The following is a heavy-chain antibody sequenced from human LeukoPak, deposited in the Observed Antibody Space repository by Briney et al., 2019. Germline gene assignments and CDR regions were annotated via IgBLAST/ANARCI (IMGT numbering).Heavy chain of an antibody. CDR1: GGSISSSSYY. D-gene: IGHD2-21*01. J-gene: IGHJ5*02. Sequence: SETLSLTCTVSGGSISSSSYYWGWIRQPPGKGLEWIATMHYSGSTYYNPSLRSRVTISGDTSKNQFSLKLSSVTAADTAVYYCARLIEVPNWFDPWGQGTLVAVSS. CDR3: ARLIEVPNWFDP. V-gene: IGHV4-39*01. CDR2: MHYSGST.